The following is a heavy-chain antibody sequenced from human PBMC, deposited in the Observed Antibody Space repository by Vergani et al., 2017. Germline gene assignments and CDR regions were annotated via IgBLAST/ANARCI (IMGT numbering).Heavy chain of an antibody. D-gene: IGHD4-23*01. CDR2: IHLIDSDI. J-gene: IGHJ4*02. V-gene: IGHV5-51*01. CDR3: LKSHGGF. CDR1: GHSHIDYW. Sequence: EGQRVQSGVEVRKPGDSLKISCQGFGHSHIDYWILWLRHKSEKGLEFIGMIHLIDSDIKYSPSFQGQVTISAARSISTAYLQWGSRKPSDTATYYCLKSHGGFWGQGTPVTVSS.